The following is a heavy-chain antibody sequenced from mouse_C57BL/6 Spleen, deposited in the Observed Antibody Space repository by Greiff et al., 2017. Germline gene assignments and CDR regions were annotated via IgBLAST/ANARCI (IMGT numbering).Heavy chain of an antibody. D-gene: IGHD2-3*01. CDR3: TRDSDGYYGAMDY. J-gene: IGHJ4*01. CDR2: ISSGGDYI. CDR1: GFTFSSYA. Sequence: EVKVVESGEGLVKPGGSLKLSCAASGFTFSSYAMSWVRQTPEKRLEWVAYISSGGDYIYYADTVKGRFTISRDNARNTLYLQMSSLKSEDTAMYYCTRDSDGYYGAMDYWGQGTSVTVSS. V-gene: IGHV5-9-1*02.